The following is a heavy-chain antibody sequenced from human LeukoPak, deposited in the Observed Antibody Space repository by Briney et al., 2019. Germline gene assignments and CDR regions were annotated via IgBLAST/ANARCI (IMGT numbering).Heavy chain of an antibody. CDR2: INPNSGGT. V-gene: IGHV1-2*02. J-gene: IGHJ4*02. Sequence: GASVKVSCKASGYTFTGYYMHWVRQASGQGLEWMGWINPNSGGTNYAQKFQGRVTMTRDTSISTAYMELSRLRSDDTAVYYCARLHYDSSGYYPDYWGQGTLVTVSS. D-gene: IGHD3-22*01. CDR1: GYTFTGYY. CDR3: ARLHYDSSGYYPDY.